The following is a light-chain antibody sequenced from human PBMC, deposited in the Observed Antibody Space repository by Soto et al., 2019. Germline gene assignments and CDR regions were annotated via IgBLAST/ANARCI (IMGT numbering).Light chain of an antibody. J-gene: IGLJ1*01. Sequence: QSVLTQPPSVSGSPGQSVTISCTGTSTDFVSYNRVSWYRQPPDTAPKLMIYEASNRPSGVPDRFSGSKSGNTASLTISGLQAADEADYYCSLYTSENTYVFGTGTKVTVL. CDR2: EAS. CDR1: STDFVSYNR. CDR3: SLYTSENTYV. V-gene: IGLV2-18*01.